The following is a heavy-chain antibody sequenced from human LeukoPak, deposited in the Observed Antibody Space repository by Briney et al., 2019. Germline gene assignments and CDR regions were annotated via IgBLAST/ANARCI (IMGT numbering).Heavy chain of an antibody. CDR1: GFTFSSYS. V-gene: IGHV3-48*02. Sequence: GGSLRLSRAASGFTFSSYSMNWVCQAPGKRLEWVSYLSDGSRRIYHVDSVKGRFTISRDNAENSLYLQMNSLRDEDTAVYYCVRGHYYDSSGYWGFDYWGQGTLVTVPS. CDR2: LSDGSRRI. D-gene: IGHD3-22*01. CDR3: VRGHYYDSSGYWGFDY. J-gene: IGHJ4*02.